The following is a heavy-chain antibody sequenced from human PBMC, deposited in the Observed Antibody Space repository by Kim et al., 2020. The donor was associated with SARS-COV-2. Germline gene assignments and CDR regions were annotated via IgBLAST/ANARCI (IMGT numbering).Heavy chain of an antibody. Sequence: GRNQCYAGSVKGRFPTSGDNAKNSMYLQMNSLRAEDTAVYYCARGWGMNPWGQGTLVTVSS. V-gene: IGHV3-48*03. CDR2: GRNQ. CDR3: ARGWGMNP. D-gene: IGHD2-8*01. J-gene: IGHJ5*02.